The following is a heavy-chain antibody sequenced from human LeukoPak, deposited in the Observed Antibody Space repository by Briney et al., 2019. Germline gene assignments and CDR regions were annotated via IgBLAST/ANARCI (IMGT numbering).Heavy chain of an antibody. CDR2: IIPIFGTA. CDR3: ARGYYDSSDYEYFQH. Sequence: SVKVSCKASGYTFTGYYMHWVRQAPGQGLEWMGGIIPIFGTANYAQKFQGRVTITADKSTSTAYMELSSLRSEDTAVYYCARGYYDSSDYEYFQHWGQGTLVTVSS. D-gene: IGHD3-22*01. V-gene: IGHV1-69*06. CDR1: GYTFTGYY. J-gene: IGHJ1*01.